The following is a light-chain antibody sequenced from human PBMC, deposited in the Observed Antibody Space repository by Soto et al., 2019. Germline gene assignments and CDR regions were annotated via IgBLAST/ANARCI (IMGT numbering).Light chain of an antibody. Sequence: QSVLPQPPSASGSPGPSVTISCTGTSSDVGGYNYVSWYQQHPGKAPKLIIYEVSERPSGVPDRFSGSKSGNTASLTVSGLQGEDEADYYCCAYADSNTLVFGTGTKRTV. CDR1: SSDVGGYNY. CDR3: CAYADSNTLV. J-gene: IGLJ1*01. V-gene: IGLV2-8*01. CDR2: EVS.